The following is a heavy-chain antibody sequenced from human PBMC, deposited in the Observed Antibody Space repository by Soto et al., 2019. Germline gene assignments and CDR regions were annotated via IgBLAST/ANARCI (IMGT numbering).Heavy chain of an antibody. CDR1: GFTFSSYS. CDR3: ARAQDSSGWYSDY. V-gene: IGHV3-21*01. CDR2: ISSSSSYI. D-gene: IGHD6-19*01. J-gene: IGHJ4*02. Sequence: GGSLRLSCAASGFTFSSYSMNWVRQAPGKGLEWVSSISSSSSYIYYADSVKGRFTISRDNAKNSLYLQMNSLRAEDTAVYYCARAQDSSGWYSDYWGQGTLVTVS.